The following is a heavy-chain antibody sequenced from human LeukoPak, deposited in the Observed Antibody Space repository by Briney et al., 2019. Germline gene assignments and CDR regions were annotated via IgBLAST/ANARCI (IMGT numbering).Heavy chain of an antibody. J-gene: IGHJ5*02. Sequence: GGSLRLSCAASGFTFSNYAMSWVRQAPGKGLEWVSEISGSGGSTYYADSVKGRFTISRDNSKNTLYLQMNSLRAEDTAVYYCAKDGTGTTRINWFDPWGQGTLVTVSS. CDR2: ISGSGGST. V-gene: IGHV3-23*01. CDR3: AKDGTGTTRINWFDP. D-gene: IGHD1-7*01. CDR1: GFTFSNYA.